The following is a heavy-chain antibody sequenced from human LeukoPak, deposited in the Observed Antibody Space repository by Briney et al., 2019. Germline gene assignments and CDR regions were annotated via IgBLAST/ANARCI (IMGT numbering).Heavy chain of an antibody. J-gene: IGHJ4*02. CDR1: GDSISNYY. CDR2: VSYSGST. D-gene: IGHD2-8*01. V-gene: IGHV4-59*01. Sequence: SETLSLTCTVSGDSISNYYWSWIRQPPGKGLEWIGYVSYSGSTNYNPSLKSRVTISGDTSKNQFSLKLTSVTAADTAVYYCAREFQSYCTNGLCHYFDYWGQGTRVTVSS. CDR3: AREFQSYCTNGLCHYFDY.